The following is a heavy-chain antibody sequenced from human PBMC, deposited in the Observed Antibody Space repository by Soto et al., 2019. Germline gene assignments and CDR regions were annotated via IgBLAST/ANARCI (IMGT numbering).Heavy chain of an antibody. CDR1: GGSISSGGYY. CDR2: IYYSGST. J-gene: IGHJ5*02. D-gene: IGHD2-15*01. CDR3: ARGRDVVVVAAIRSSAMGFDP. Sequence: PSETLSLTCTVSGGSISSGGYYWIWIRQHPGKGLEWIGYIYYSGSTYYNPSLKSRVTISVDTSKNQFSLKLSSVTAADTAVYYCARGRDVVVVAAIRSSAMGFDPWGQGTWSRLL. V-gene: IGHV4-31*03.